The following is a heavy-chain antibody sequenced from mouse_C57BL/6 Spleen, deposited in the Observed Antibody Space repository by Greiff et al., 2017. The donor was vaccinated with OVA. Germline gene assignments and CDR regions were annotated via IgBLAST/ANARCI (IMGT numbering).Heavy chain of an antibody. CDR1: GYTFTSYW. CDR3: ARRIYYGYDYYAMDY. Sequence: QVHVKQPGAELVRPGSSVKLSCKASGYTFTSYWMHWVKQRPIQGLEWIGNIDPSDSETHYNQKFKDKATLTVDKSSSTAYMQLSSLTSEDSAVYYCARRIYYGYDYYAMDYWGQGTSVTVSS. J-gene: IGHJ4*01. CDR2: IDPSDSET. D-gene: IGHD2-2*01. V-gene: IGHV1-52*01.